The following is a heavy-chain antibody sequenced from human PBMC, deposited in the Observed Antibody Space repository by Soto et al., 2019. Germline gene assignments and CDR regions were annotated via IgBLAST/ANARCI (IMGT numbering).Heavy chain of an antibody. Sequence: PGGSLRLSXAASGFTFSSYAMSWVRQAPGKGLEWVSAISGSGGSTYYADSVKGRFTISRDNSKNTLYLQMNSLRAEDTAVYYCAKALWDGSYYYGMDVWGQGTTVTVSS. CDR1: GFTFSSYA. V-gene: IGHV3-23*01. CDR2: ISGSGGST. CDR3: AKALWDGSYYYGMDV. J-gene: IGHJ6*02. D-gene: IGHD1-26*01.